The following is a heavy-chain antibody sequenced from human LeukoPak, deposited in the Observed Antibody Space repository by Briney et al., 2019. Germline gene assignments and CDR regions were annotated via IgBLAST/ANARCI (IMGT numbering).Heavy chain of an antibody. D-gene: IGHD3-10*01. Sequence: SETLSLTCTVSGGSISSYYWSWIRQPPGKGLEWIGNIYYSGSTYYSPSLKSRVTISVDTSKKQFSLKLSSVTAADTAVYYCARTYYYGSGRYFDYWGQGTLVTVSS. J-gene: IGHJ4*02. CDR3: ARTYYYGSGRYFDY. CDR2: IYYSGST. V-gene: IGHV4-59*01. CDR1: GGSISSYY.